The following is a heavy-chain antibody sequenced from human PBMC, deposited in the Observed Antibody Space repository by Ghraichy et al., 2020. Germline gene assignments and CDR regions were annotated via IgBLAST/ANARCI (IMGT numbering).Heavy chain of an antibody. D-gene: IGHD5-24*01. V-gene: IGHV4-59*02. CDR2: IYYSGTT. Sequence: LSLTCTVSGDSVSRNFWTWVRQPPGKGLEWIGYIYYSGTTSYNPSLKSRVTISLDTSKNQFSLKLTSVTAADTAVYYCASSRDDQDSLGAFDVWGQGTMVTVSS. CDR3: ASSRDDQDSLGAFDV. CDR1: GDSVSRNF. J-gene: IGHJ3*01.